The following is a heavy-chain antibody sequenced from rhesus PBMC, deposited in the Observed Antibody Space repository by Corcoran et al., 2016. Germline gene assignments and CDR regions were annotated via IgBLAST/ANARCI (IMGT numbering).Heavy chain of an antibody. V-gene: IGHV3S16*01. CDR3: TRSNTVLVVVATPFDY. Sequence: EVQLVESGVGLVQPGGSLRLSCAASVFTFSSSGMSLVRQVPGKGLEWVSFISDTGKTIYYADSVKGRFTISRDNAKNSLSLQMNNLRAEDTAVYYCTRSNTVLVVVATPFDYWGQGVLVTVSS. CDR1: VFTFSSSG. D-gene: IGHD2-21*01. CDR2: ISDTGKTI. J-gene: IGHJ4*01.